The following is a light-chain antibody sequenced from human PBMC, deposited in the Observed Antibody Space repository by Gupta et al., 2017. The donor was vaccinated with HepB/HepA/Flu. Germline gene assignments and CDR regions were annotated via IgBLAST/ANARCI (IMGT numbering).Light chain of an antibody. V-gene: IGLV1-51*02. CDR1: TSNIGNNY. Sequence: QSVLSQPPSVSAAPGQRVTISCSGTTSNIGNNYMSWYQQLPGTAPKLLMFENTKRPSGIPDRFSGSKSGTSATLGITGLQTGDEADYYCGTWDGSLSVWVFGAGIKLTVL. CDR2: ENT. CDR3: GTWDGSLSVWV. J-gene: IGLJ3*02.